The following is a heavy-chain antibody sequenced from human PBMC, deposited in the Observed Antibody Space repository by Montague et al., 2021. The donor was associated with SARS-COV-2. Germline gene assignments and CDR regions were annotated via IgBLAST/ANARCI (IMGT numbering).Heavy chain of an antibody. Sequence: NNKYYADSVNGLFTISRDNSKNTLYVQMNILRAEDTAVYYCARDDYDILTGPFDYWGQGPLVTVSS. D-gene: IGHD3-9*01. CDR2: NNK. V-gene: IGHV3-30*14. J-gene: IGHJ4*02. CDR3: ARDDYDILTGPFDY.